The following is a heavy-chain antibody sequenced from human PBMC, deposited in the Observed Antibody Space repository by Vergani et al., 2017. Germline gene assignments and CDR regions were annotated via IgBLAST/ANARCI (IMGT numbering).Heavy chain of an antibody. CDR2: INHSGST. CDR3: AREGQAYSSSWYYRQHWFDP. CDR1: GGSISSSSYY. Sequence: QLQLQESGPGLVKPSETLSLTCTVSGGSISSSSYYWGWIRQPPGKGLEWIGEINHSGSTNYNPSLKSRVTISVDTSKNQFSLKLSSVTAADTAVYYCAREGQAYSSSWYYRQHWFDPWGQGTLVTVSS. D-gene: IGHD6-13*01. J-gene: IGHJ5*02. V-gene: IGHV4-39*07.